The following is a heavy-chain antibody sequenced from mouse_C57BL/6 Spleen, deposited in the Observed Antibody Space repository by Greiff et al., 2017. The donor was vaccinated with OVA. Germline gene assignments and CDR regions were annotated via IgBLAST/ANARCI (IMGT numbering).Heavy chain of an antibody. CDR1: GFSLTSYA. CDR2: IWTGGGT. Sequence: QVQLKESGPGLVAPSQSLSITCTVSGFSLTSYAISWVRQPPGKGLEWLGVIWTGGGTNYNSALKSRLSISKDNSKSQVFLKMNSLQTDDTARYYCAGTVVAPFYWYFDVWGTGTTVTVSS. J-gene: IGHJ1*03. CDR3: AGTVVAPFYWYFDV. D-gene: IGHD1-1*01. V-gene: IGHV2-9-1*01.